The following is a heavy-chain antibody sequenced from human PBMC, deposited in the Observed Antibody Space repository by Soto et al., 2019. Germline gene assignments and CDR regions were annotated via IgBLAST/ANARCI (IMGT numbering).Heavy chain of an antibody. CDR1: GFTFSSYA. J-gene: IGHJ4*02. D-gene: IGHD6-19*01. V-gene: IGHV3-23*01. Sequence: PGGPLRHSCGVCGFTFSSYAISWFRKDPGKGLEWVSAISGSGGSTYYADSVKGRFTISRDNSKNTLYLQMNSLRAEDTAVYYCAKDLFRYSCGSDYRGQGTLVTVSS. CDR3: AKDLFRYSCGSDY. CDR2: ISGSGGST.